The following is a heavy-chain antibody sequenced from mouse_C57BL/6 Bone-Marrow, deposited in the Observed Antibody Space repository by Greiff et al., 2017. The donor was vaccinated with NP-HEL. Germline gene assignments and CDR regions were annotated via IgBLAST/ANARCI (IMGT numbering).Heavy chain of an antibody. Sequence: DVMLVESGEGLVKPGGSLKLSCAASGFTFSSYAMSWVRQTPEKRLEWVAYISSGGDYIYYADTVKGRFTISRDNARNTLYLQMSSLKSEDTAMYYCTRDKGLYGSSYYYAMDYWGQGTSVTVSS. CDR2: ISSGGDYI. V-gene: IGHV5-9-1*02. J-gene: IGHJ4*01. CDR1: GFTFSSYA. CDR3: TRDKGLYGSSYYYAMDY. D-gene: IGHD1-1*01.